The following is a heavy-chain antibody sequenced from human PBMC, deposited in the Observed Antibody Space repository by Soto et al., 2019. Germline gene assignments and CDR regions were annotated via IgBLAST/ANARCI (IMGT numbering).Heavy chain of an antibody. D-gene: IGHD5-18*01. CDR3: SRGILV. Sequence: QVQLQESGPGLVKPSQTLSLTCTVSGGSINSGGYCWSWIRQHPGKGLDWIGCIPYGGSTSYHPSLKSRVTISADTSKNQSSLKLPSVTAADTAVYYCSRGILVWGQGALITVSS. CDR2: IPYGGST. V-gene: IGHV4-31*03. J-gene: IGHJ4*02. CDR1: GGSINSGGYC.